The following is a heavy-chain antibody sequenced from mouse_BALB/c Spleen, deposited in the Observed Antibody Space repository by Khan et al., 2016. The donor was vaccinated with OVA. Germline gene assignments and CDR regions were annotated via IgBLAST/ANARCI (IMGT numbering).Heavy chain of an antibody. CDR3: TRSGYGAFAY. V-gene: IGHV1-53*01. Sequence: QVQLQQSGAELVKPGASVRLSCKASGYTFTSYYLYWVKQRPGQSLEWIGDINPSNGDTNFNEKFKSKATLTVDTSSSTSYIHLNSLTSEDSAVYYCTRSGYGAFAYWGQGTLVTVSA. CDR1: GYTFTSYY. D-gene: IGHD1-1*02. CDR2: INPSNGDT. J-gene: IGHJ3*01.